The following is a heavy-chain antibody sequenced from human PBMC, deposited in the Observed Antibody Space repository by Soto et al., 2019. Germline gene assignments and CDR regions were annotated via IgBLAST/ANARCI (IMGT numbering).Heavy chain of an antibody. CDR1: GGSISSDGYY. CDR3: ATYYYDSSARVHHFDY. V-gene: IGHV4-31*03. Sequence: SETLSLTCIVSGGSISSDGYYWSWIRQHPGKGLEWIGYIYYSGSTNCNPSLKSRVTISVDTSKNQFSLKLTSVTAVDTAVYYCATYYYDSSARVHHFDYWGQGILVTVSS. J-gene: IGHJ4*02. D-gene: IGHD3-22*01. CDR2: IYYSGST.